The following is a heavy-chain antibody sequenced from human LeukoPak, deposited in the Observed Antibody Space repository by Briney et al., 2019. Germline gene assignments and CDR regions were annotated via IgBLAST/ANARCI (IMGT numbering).Heavy chain of an antibody. CDR2: INPNSGGT. V-gene: IGHV1-2*04. Sequence: ASVKVSCMASGYTFTGYYMHWVRQAPGQGLEWMGWINPNSGGTNYAQKFQGWVTMTRDTSISTAYMELSRLRSDDTAVYYCARVFGDYDDAFDIWGQGTMVTVSS. CDR1: GYTFTGYY. D-gene: IGHD4-17*01. J-gene: IGHJ3*02. CDR3: ARVFGDYDDAFDI.